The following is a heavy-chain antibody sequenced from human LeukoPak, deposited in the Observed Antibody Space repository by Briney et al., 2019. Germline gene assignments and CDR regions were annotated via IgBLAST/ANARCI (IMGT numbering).Heavy chain of an antibody. CDR2: ISSSSGTI. V-gene: IGHV3-48*01. J-gene: IGHJ4*02. CDR1: GFTFSSYS. Sequence: PGGSLRLSCAASGFTFSSYSMNWVRQAPGKGLEWVSYISSSSGTIYYADSVKGRFTISRDNAKNSLYLQMNSLRAEDTAVYYCARELMGLTMIVVVNPIDYWGQGTLVTVSS. CDR3: ARELMGLTMIVVVNPIDY. D-gene: IGHD3-22*01.